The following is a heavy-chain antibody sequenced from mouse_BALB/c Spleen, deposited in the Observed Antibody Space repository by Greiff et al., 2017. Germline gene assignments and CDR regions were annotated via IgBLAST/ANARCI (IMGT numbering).Heavy chain of an antibody. J-gene: IGHJ4*01. V-gene: IGHV5-6-4*01. CDR1: GFTFSSYT. CDR3: TRDRGKGAMDY. D-gene: IGHD2-1*01. Sequence: DVKLVESGGGLVKPGGSLKLSCAASGFTFSSYTMSWVRQTPEKRLEWVATISSGGSYPYYPDSVKGRFTISRDNAKNTLYLQMSSLKSEDTAMYYCTRDRGKGAMDYWGQGTSVTVSS. CDR2: ISSGGSYP.